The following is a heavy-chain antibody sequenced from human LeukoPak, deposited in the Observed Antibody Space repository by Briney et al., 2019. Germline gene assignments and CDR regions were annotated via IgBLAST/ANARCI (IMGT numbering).Heavy chain of an antibody. CDR2: IYYSGST. Sequence: SETLSLTCTVSGGSISSGGYYWSWIRQHPGKGLEWIGYIYYSGSTYYNPSLKSRVTISVDTSKNQFSLRLSSVTAADTAVYYCARLQYCSGTSCYWFDPWGQGTLVTVSS. J-gene: IGHJ5*02. CDR3: ARLQYCSGTSCYWFDP. D-gene: IGHD2-2*01. CDR1: GGSISSGGYY. V-gene: IGHV4-31*03.